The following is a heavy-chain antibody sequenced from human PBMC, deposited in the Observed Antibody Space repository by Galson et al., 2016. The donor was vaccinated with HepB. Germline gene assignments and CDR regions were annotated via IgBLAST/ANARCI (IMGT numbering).Heavy chain of an antibody. CDR1: GGSINSYH. V-gene: IGHV4-59*01. CDR3: ARIRGGKYYHYYMDV. Sequence: SETLSLTCTVSGGSINSYHWSWIRQPPGKGLEWIGYIYHSGSTNYNFSLESRVTISVDTSMNQFSLKLSSVTAADTAVYYCARIRGGKYYHYYMDVWGKGTTATVSS. D-gene: IGHD3-10*01. J-gene: IGHJ6*03. CDR2: IYHSGST.